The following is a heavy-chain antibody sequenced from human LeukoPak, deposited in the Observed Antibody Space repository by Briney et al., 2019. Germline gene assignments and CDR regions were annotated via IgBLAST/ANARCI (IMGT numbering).Heavy chain of an antibody. Sequence: PGGSLRLSCAASGFTCSSYWMSWVRQAPGKGLEWVANIKQDGSEKYYVDSVKGRFTISRDNAKNSLYPQMNSLRAEDTAVYYCARIRRGWSQNWDYWGQGTLVTVSS. V-gene: IGHV3-7*01. CDR1: GFTCSSYW. CDR3: ARIRRGWSQNWDY. D-gene: IGHD6-19*01. CDR2: IKQDGSEK. J-gene: IGHJ4*02.